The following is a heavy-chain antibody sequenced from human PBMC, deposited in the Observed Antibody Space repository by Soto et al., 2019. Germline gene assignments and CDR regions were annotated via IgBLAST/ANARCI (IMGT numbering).Heavy chain of an antibody. CDR1: GGSISSSSYY. D-gene: IGHD3-10*01. CDR3: ARLDLITMVRGVSLGMDGMDV. Sequence: PSETLSLTCTVSGGSISSSSYYWGWIRQPPGKGLEWIGSIYYSGSTYYNPSLKSRVTISVDRSKNQFPLKLSSVTAADTAVYYCARLDLITMVRGVSLGMDGMDVWGQGTTVTVSS. J-gene: IGHJ6*02. V-gene: IGHV4-39*06. CDR2: IYYSGST.